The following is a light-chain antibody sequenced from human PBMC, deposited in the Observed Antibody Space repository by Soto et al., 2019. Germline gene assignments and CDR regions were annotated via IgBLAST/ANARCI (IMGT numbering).Light chain of an antibody. V-gene: IGLV1-51*01. CDR3: GTWDTSLYTVV. CDR2: DDY. J-gene: IGLJ2*01. Sequence: QSVLTQPPSVSAAPGQKVTISCSGSSSNIGNNYVSWYQQLPGTAPKFLIYDDYKRPSGIPDRFSGSQSGTSATLVITGLQTGDEADYYCGTWDTSLYTVVFGGGTKVTVL. CDR1: SSNIGNNY.